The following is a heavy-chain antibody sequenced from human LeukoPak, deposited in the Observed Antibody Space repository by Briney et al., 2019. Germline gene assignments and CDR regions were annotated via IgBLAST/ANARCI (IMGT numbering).Heavy chain of an antibody. D-gene: IGHD3-22*01. CDR2: ISWNSGSI. V-gene: IGHV3-9*01. CDR3: AKGPYDSSGYYSPEYFQH. J-gene: IGHJ1*01. CDR1: GFTFDDYA. Sequence: GGSLRLSCAASGFTFDDYAMHWVRHAPGKGLEWVSGISWNSGSIGYADSVKGRFTISRDNAKNSLYLQMNSLRAEDTALYYCAKGPYDSSGYYSPEYFQHWGQGTLVTVSS.